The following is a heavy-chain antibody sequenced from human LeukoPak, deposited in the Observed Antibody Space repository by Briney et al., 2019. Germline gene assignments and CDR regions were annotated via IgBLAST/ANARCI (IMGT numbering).Heavy chain of an antibody. J-gene: IGHJ4*02. CDR1: GFTFSSYS. CDR2: ISSSSSYI. Sequence: PGGSLRLSCAASGFTFSSYSMNWVRQAPGKGLEWVSSISSSSSYIYYADSVKGRFTISRDNAKNLLYLQMNSLRAEDTAVYYCAGPMVSSTSYEDYWGQGTLVTVSS. CDR3: AGPMVSSTSYEDY. D-gene: IGHD2-2*01. V-gene: IGHV3-21*01.